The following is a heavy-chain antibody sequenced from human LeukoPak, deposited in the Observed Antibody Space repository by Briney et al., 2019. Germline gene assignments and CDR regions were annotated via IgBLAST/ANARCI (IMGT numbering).Heavy chain of an antibody. D-gene: IGHD3-3*01. CDR3: ARGRDCGVIIIPPDY. V-gene: IGHV4-34*01. Sequence: SETLCLTCAVYGGSFSGYYWSWIRQPPGKGLEWIGEINHSGSTNYNPSLKSRVTISVDTSKNQFSLKLSSVTAADTALYYCARGRDCGVIIIPPDYWGQGTLVTVSS. CDR2: INHSGST. CDR1: GGSFSGYY. J-gene: IGHJ4*02.